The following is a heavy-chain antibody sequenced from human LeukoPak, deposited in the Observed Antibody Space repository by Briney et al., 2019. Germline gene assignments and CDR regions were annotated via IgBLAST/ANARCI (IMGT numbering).Heavy chain of an antibody. CDR1: GFTFSDYY. Sequence: PGGSLRLSCAASGFTFSDYYMAWIRQAPGKGLEWLSYISSSGGVIYYADFVKGRFTISRDNAKNSLYLQMNSLRAEDTAVYYCARAQQQPPFDYWGQGTLVTVSS. V-gene: IGHV3-11*01. CDR2: ISSSGGVI. CDR3: ARAQQQPPFDY. J-gene: IGHJ4*02. D-gene: IGHD6-13*01.